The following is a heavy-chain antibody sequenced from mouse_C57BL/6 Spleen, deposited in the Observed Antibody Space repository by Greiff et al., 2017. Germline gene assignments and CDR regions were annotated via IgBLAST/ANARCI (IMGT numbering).Heavy chain of an antibody. J-gene: IGHJ4*01. CDR1: GYSFTDYN. CDR3: ARDGESLYDGYDYYAMDY. CDR2: INPNYGTT. V-gene: IGHV1-39*01. D-gene: IGHD2-3*01. Sequence: EVKVVESGPELVKPGASVKISCKASGYSFTDYNMNWVKQSNGKSLEWIGVINPNYGTTSYNQKFKGKATLTVDQSSSTAYMQLNSLTSEDSAVYYCARDGESLYDGYDYYAMDYWGQGTSVTVSS.